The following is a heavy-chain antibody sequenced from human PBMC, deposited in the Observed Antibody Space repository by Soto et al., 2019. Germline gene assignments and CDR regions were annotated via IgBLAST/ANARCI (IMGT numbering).Heavy chain of an antibody. V-gene: IGHV4-59*01. D-gene: IGHD3-10*01. CDR1: GGSISSYY. CDR2: IYYSGST. J-gene: IGHJ6*02. CDR3: ARVRWFPHHYYYYGMDV. Sequence: KPSETLSLTCTVSGGSISSYYWSWIRQPPGKGLEWIGYIYYSGSTNYNPSLKSRVTISVDTSKNQFSLKLSSVTAADTAVYYCARVRWFPHHYYYYGMDVWGQGTTVTVS.